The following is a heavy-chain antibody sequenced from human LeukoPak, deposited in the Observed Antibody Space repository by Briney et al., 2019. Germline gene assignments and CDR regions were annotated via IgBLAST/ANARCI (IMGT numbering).Heavy chain of an antibody. Sequence: PGGSLRLSCAASGFTFSNALMSWVRQAPGKGLEWVGRIKSKTDGGTTDYAAPVKGRFTISRDDSKNTLYLQMNSLKTEDTAVYYCTTGLARTCYYDSSGHYLFDYWGQGTLVTVSS. D-gene: IGHD3-22*01. J-gene: IGHJ4*02. CDR3: TTGLARTCYYDSSGHYLFDY. V-gene: IGHV3-15*01. CDR2: IKSKTDGGTT. CDR1: GFTFSNAL.